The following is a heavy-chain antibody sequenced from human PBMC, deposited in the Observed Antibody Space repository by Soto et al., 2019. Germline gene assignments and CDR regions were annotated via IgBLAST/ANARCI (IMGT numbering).Heavy chain of an antibody. V-gene: IGHV1-18*04. Sequence: GASVKVSCKASGYTFTGYGISWVRQAPGQGLEWMGWISAYNGNTNYAQKLQGRVTMTTDTSTSTAYMELRSLRSDDTAVYYCARVVTGTTSWQLGMDVWGQGTTVTVSS. CDR2: ISAYNGNT. CDR1: GYTFTGYG. CDR3: ARVVTGTTSWQLGMDV. J-gene: IGHJ6*02. D-gene: IGHD1-7*01.